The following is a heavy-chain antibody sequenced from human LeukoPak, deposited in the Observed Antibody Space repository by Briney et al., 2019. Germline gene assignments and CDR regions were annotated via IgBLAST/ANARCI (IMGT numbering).Heavy chain of an antibody. J-gene: IGHJ4*02. Sequence: GASVKVSCKASGGTFSSYAISWVRQAPGQGLEWMGRIIPILGIANYAQKFQGRVTITADRSTSTAYMELSSLRSEDTAVYYCASGRGVIITTFYYWGQGTLVTVSS. CDR1: GGTFSSYA. CDR3: ASGRGVIITTFYY. V-gene: IGHV1-69*04. D-gene: IGHD3-10*01. CDR2: IIPILGIA.